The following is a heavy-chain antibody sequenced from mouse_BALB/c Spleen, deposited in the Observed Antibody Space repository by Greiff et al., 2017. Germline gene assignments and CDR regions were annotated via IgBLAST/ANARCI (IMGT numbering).Heavy chain of an antibody. J-gene: IGHJ3*01. Sequence: DVHLVESGGGLVKPGGSLKLSCAASGFTFSSYAMSWVRQTPEKRLEWVASISSGGSTYYPDSVKGRFTISRDNARNILYLQMSSLRSEDTAMYYCARGGITTEREFAYWGQGTLVTVSA. V-gene: IGHV5-6-5*01. CDR1: GFTFSSYA. D-gene: IGHD2-4*01. CDR2: ISSGGST. CDR3: ARGGITTEREFAY.